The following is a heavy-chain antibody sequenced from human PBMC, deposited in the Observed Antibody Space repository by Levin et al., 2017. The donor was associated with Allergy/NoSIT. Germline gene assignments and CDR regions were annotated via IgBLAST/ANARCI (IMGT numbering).Heavy chain of an antibody. D-gene: IGHD3-22*01. J-gene: IGHJ4*02. CDR2: INPNSGGT. V-gene: IGHV1-2*02. CDR1: GYTFTGYY. Sequence: GASVKVSCKASGYTFTGYYMHWVRQAPGQGLEWMGWINPNSGGTNYAQKFQGRVTMTRDTSISTAYMELSRLRSDDTAVYYCARVYDSSGYSFDYWGQGTLVTVSS. CDR3: ARVYDSSGYSFDY.